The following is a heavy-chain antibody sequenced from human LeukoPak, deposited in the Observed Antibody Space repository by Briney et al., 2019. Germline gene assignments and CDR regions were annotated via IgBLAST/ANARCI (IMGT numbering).Heavy chain of an antibody. CDR1: GYTFTDYY. Sequence: ASVKVSCKVSGYTFTDYYMHWVQQAPGKGLEWMGLVDPEDGETIYAEQFQGRVTITADTSTDTAYMELSSLRSEDTAVYYCATVSIAAAGTDFDYWGQGTLVTASS. D-gene: IGHD6-13*01. V-gene: IGHV1-69-2*01. J-gene: IGHJ4*02. CDR3: ATVSIAAAGTDFDY. CDR2: VDPEDGET.